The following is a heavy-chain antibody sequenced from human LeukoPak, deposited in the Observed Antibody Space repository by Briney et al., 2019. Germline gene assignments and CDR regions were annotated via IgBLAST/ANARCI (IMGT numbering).Heavy chain of an antibody. V-gene: IGHV4-39*07. CDR1: GGSISSSSHF. CDR2: IYYSGNT. D-gene: IGHD6-13*01. Sequence: SETLSLTCTVSGGSISSSSHFWGWIRQPPGKGLEWIGSIYYSGNTYYNPSLKSRVTISVDTSKNQFSLKLSSVTAADTAVYYCARVILVLAAAGSYYFDYWGQGTLVAVSS. J-gene: IGHJ4*02. CDR3: ARVILVLAAAGSYYFDY.